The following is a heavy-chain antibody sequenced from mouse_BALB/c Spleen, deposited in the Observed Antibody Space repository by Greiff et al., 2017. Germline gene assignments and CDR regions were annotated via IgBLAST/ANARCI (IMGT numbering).Heavy chain of an antibody. CDR3: TRHYYGSSFLFDY. V-gene: IGHV1S81*02. Sequence: QVQLQQPGAELVKPGASVKLSCKASGYTFTSYYMYWVKQRPGQGLEWIGGINPSNGGTNFYEKFKSKATLTVDKSSSTAYMQLSSLTSEDSAVYYCTRHYYGSSFLFDYWGQGTTLTVSS. CDR2: INPSNGGT. J-gene: IGHJ2*01. CDR1: GYTFTSYY. D-gene: IGHD1-1*01.